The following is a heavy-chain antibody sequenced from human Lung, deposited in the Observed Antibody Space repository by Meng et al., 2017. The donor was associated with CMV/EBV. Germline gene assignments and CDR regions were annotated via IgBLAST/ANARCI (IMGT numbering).Heavy chain of an antibody. Sequence: GEVKRPGASVKVSCKASGYTLTSYDINWVRQATGQGLEWMGWVNPNSGNTGYAQKFQGRVTMTRNTSISTAYMELSSLRSEDTAVYYCARGYCSGGSCPVFDPWGQGTLVTVSS. J-gene: IGHJ5*02. CDR2: VNPNSGNT. CDR1: GYTLTSYD. D-gene: IGHD2-15*01. V-gene: IGHV1-8*01. CDR3: ARGYCSGGSCPVFDP.